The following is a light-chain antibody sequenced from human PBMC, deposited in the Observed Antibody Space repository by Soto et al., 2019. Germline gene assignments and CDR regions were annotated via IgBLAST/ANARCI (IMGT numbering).Light chain of an antibody. CDR1: ETINNW. J-gene: IGKJ1*01. V-gene: IGKV1-5*01. Sequence: IAMTQSPSTLSSSVGDRVTLTCRASETINNWLAWYQQKPGIAPKLLIYDAYILESGVPSRFRGSGSGTEFTLTISSLKPADLATYYCQQYTSYSEAFGQGTKVDIK. CDR3: QQYTSYSEA. CDR2: DAY.